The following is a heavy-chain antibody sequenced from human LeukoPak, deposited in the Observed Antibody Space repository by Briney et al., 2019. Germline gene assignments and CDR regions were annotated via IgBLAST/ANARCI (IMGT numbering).Heavy chain of an antibody. Sequence: GGSLRLSCAASGFTFSVAAMTWVRQAPGKGLEWVSLIGASGESTYYADSVKGRFTISRDNSKNTLSLQMNSLRVEDTAMYFCAKDIQLSTWGLGTMVTVSS. CDR3: AKDIQLST. V-gene: IGHV3-23*01. J-gene: IGHJ3*01. CDR1: GFTFSVAA. CDR2: IGASGEST. D-gene: IGHD5-24*01.